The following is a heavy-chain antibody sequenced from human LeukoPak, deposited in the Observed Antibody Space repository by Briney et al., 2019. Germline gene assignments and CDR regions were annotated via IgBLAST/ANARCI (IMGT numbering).Heavy chain of an antibody. D-gene: IGHD4-17*01. Sequence: PGGSLSLSCAASGFTFSSYAMSWVRQAPGKGLEWVSAISGSGGSTYYADSVKGRFTISRDNSKNTLYLQMNSLRAEDTAVYYCAKATSAYGDPLFDYWGQGTLVTVSS. CDR1: GFTFSSYA. CDR3: AKATSAYGDPLFDY. CDR2: ISGSGGST. J-gene: IGHJ4*02. V-gene: IGHV3-23*01.